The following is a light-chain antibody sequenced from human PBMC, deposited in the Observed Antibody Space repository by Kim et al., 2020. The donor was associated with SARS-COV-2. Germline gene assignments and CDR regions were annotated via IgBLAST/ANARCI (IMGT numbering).Light chain of an antibody. Sequence: DIVMTQSPLSLPVTPGEPASISCRSSQSLLHSNGYNYLDWYLQKPGQSPQLLIYLGFNRASGVSDRFSGSGSGTDFTLKISGVEAEDVGVYYCMQALQTPITFGQGTRLEIK. CDR2: LGF. CDR3: MQALQTPIT. CDR1: QSLLHSNGYNY. J-gene: IGKJ5*01. V-gene: IGKV2-28*01.